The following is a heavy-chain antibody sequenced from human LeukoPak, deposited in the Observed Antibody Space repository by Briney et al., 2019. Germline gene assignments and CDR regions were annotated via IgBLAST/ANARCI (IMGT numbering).Heavy chain of an antibody. CDR3: AKSRGYYYEKSGPADY. CDR2: IRDDGS. V-gene: IGHV3-30*02. CDR1: GFTFSDYG. D-gene: IGHD3-22*01. Sequence: AGGSLRLSCAASGFTFSDYGMHWVRQSPGKGLEWVAFIRDDGSRYADSVKGRFTISRDNSKNTLYLQMNSLRAEDTAVYYCAKSRGYYYEKSGPADYWGQGTLVTVSS. J-gene: IGHJ4*02.